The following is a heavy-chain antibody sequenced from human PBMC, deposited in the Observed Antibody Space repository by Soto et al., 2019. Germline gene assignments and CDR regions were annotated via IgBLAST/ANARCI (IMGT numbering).Heavy chain of an antibody. D-gene: IGHD2-15*01. CDR3: ARASRYCTVSGCSIMRDALDV. CDR2: IYNSGTT. CDR1: HFSVTNNKY. Sequence: QVLLQESGPGLVKPSGTLSLTCTVSHFSVTNNKYWSWVRQSPGKLLEWIGEIYNSGTTYYNPYLSSLVSMSMDKSKNQISLILNSVTAADAAVYYCARASRYCTVSGCSIMRDALDVLGQGTLVTVSS. J-gene: IGHJ3*01. V-gene: IGHV4-4*02.